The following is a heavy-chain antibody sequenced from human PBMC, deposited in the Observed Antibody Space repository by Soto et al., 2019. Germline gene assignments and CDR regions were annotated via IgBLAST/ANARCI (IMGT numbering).Heavy chain of an antibody. J-gene: IGHJ6*02. Sequence: DSVKVSCKASGYTFTSYAMHWLRQAPGQRLEWMGWINAGNGNTKYSQKFQGRVTITRDTSASTAYMELSSLRSEDTAVYYCARAHCSGGSCYLGYGMDVWGQGTTVTVSS. CDR3: ARAHCSGGSCYLGYGMDV. D-gene: IGHD2-15*01. V-gene: IGHV1-3*01. CDR1: GYTFTSYA. CDR2: INAGNGNT.